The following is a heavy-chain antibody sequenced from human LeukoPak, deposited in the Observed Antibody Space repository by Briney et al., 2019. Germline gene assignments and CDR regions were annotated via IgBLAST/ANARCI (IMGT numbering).Heavy chain of an antibody. CDR3: ARVNRGSYYELDY. J-gene: IGHJ4*02. CDR1: GGSISSSY. Sequence: SETLSLTCTVSGGSISSSYWSWIRQPPGKGLEWLGHIYFSGSTNSNPPRKSRVTISIDTSKKQSSLNLTSVAAADTALYYSARVNRGSYYELDYWGQGTLVTVSS. V-gene: IGHV4-59*01. D-gene: IGHD1-26*01. CDR2: IYFSGST.